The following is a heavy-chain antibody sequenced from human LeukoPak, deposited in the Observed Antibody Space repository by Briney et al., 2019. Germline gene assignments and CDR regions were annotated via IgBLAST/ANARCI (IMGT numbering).Heavy chain of an antibody. CDR1: GGSISSGGYS. J-gene: IGHJ4*02. CDR2: IYHSGST. D-gene: IGHD4-17*01. CDR3: ARGGYGDYSLDY. V-gene: IGHV4-30-2*01. Sequence: SETLSLTCAVSGGSISSGGYSWSWIRQPPGKGLEWIGYIYHSGSTYYNPSLKSRVTISVDRSKNQFSLKLSSVTAADTAVYYRARGGYGDYSLDYWGQGTLVTVSS.